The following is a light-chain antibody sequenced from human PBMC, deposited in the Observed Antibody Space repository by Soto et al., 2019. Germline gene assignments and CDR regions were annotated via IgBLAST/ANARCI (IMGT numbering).Light chain of an antibody. CDR3: QQYCSSPLT. V-gene: IGKV3-20*01. Sequence: EIVLTQSPGTLSLSPGERATLSCRASQSVSSSYLAWYQQKPGQAHRLLIYGASSRATGIPDRFSGSGSGTDFTLTISRLEPEDFAVYYCQQYCSSPLTFGGGTKVEFK. J-gene: IGKJ4*01. CDR2: GAS. CDR1: QSVSSSY.